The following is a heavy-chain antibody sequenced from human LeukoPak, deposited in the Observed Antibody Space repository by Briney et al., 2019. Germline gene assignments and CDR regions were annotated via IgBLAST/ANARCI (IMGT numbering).Heavy chain of an antibody. J-gene: IGHJ3*02. CDR1: GGSISSYY. CDR2: IYSSGSI. CDR3: ARQGPGNDAFDI. V-gene: IGHV4-4*07. Sequence: KTSETLSLTCTVSGGSISSYYWSWIQQPAGKGLEWIGRIYSSGSINYNPSLKSRVTMSVDTSKNQFSLKLSSVTAADTAVYYCARQGPGNDAFDIWGQGTMVTVSS. D-gene: IGHD1-1*01.